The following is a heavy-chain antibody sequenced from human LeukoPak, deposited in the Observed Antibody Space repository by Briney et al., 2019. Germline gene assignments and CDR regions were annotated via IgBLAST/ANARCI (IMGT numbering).Heavy chain of an antibody. V-gene: IGHV4-61*02. Sequence: PSVTLSLTCTVSGGSISSGSYYWSWIRQPAGKGLEWIGRIYTSGSTNYNPSLKSRVTISVDTSKNQFSLKLSSVTAADTAVYYCARAGPYDSSGYYYQYYYYMDVWGKGTTVTISS. CDR2: IYTSGST. CDR1: GGSISSGSYY. CDR3: ARAGPYDSSGYYYQYYYYMDV. J-gene: IGHJ6*03. D-gene: IGHD3-22*01.